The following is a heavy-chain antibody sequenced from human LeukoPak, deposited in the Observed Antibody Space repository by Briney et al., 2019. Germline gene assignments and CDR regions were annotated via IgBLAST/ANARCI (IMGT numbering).Heavy chain of an antibody. Sequence: GGSLRLSCAATGFTFSNYAIHWGRQAPGKGLEWVAFISDDGSRQHYADSVKGRFTISRDNAKNTLYLQMNSLRAEDTAVYYCTRDYYSSSQYWGQGTLVTVSS. CDR2: ISDDGSRQ. D-gene: IGHD6-6*01. CDR1: GFTFSNYA. V-gene: IGHV3-30-3*01. J-gene: IGHJ4*02. CDR3: TRDYYSSSQY.